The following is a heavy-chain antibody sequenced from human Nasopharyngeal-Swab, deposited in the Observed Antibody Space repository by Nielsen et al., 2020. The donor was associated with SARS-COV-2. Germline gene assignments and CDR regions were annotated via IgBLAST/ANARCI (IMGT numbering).Heavy chain of an antibody. CDR1: GFTFSSYH. V-gene: IGHV3-7*03. Sequence: GESLKISCVASGFTFSSYHMSWVRQAPGQGLQWVANIKQDAIEKNYMDSVKGRFPIPRDDAKNSLFLQMNSLRAEDTAIYYCARRRCTSTSCFFDYWGQGTLVTVSS. J-gene: IGHJ4*02. CDR3: ARRRCTSTSCFFDY. D-gene: IGHD2-2*01. CDR2: IKQDAIEK.